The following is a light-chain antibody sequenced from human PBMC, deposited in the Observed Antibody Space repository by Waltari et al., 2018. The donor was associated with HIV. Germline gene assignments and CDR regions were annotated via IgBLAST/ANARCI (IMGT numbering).Light chain of an antibody. CDR1: SNDVGSSNY. Sequence: QSALTQPASVSGSPGPSITISCTGPSNDVGSSNYVSWHQQHPGEAPKLIIHDVSDRPSGISNRFSGSKSGNTASLTISGLQTEDEADYYCSSYTSSTTYVFGTGTRVTVL. J-gene: IGLJ1*01. CDR2: DVS. CDR3: SSYTSSTTYV. V-gene: IGLV2-14*03.